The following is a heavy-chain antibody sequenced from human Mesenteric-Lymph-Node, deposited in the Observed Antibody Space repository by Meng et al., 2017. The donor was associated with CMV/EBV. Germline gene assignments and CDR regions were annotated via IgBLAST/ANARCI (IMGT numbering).Heavy chain of an antibody. CDR3: ARLPVGYCSSTSCSNYYYYGMDV. CDR1: Y. J-gene: IGHJ6*02. Sequence: YMHWVRQAPGQGLEWMGWINPNSGGTNYAQKFQGRVTMTRDTSISTAYMELSRLRSDDTAVYYCARLPVGYCSSTSCSNYYYYGMDVWGQGTTVTVSS. CDR2: INPNSGGT. D-gene: IGHD2-2*01. V-gene: IGHV1-2*02.